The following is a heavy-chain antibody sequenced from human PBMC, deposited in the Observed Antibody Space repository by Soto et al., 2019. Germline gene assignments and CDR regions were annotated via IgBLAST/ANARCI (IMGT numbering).Heavy chain of an antibody. Sequence: PGGSLRLSCAASGFTFSSYAMHWVRQAPGKGLEWVAVISYDGSNKYYADSVKGRFTISRDNSKNTLYLQMNSLRAEDTAVYYCARDSEYYYDSSGYSGYYGMDVWGQGTTVTVSS. CDR2: ISYDGSNK. D-gene: IGHD3-22*01. CDR3: ARDSEYYYDSSGYSGYYGMDV. CDR1: GFTFSSYA. V-gene: IGHV3-30-3*01. J-gene: IGHJ6*02.